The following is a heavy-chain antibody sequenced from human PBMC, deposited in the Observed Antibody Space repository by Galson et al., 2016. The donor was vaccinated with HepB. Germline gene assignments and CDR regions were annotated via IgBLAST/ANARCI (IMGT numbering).Heavy chain of an antibody. CDR2: INHSGST. Sequence: ETLSLTCGVYGGSFSGYYWSWIRQPPGKGLEWIGEINHSGSTNYNPSLKSRVIISVDTSKNQFSLNLSSVTAADTAVYYCARGPVGRSGNDWYYYYYGMDVWGQGTTVIVSS. CDR1: GGSFSGYY. V-gene: IGHV4-34*01. CDR3: ARGPVGRSGNDWYYYYYGMDV. J-gene: IGHJ6*02. D-gene: IGHD5-12*01.